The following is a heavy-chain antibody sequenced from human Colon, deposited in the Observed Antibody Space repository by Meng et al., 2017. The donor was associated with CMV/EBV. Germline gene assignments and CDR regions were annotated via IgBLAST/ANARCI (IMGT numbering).Heavy chain of an antibody. CDR2: INPYSGDT. CDR3: GTFGGDFDY. CDR1: GYTFTGYL. Sequence: QGPRMQSGAEMREAGASVKVSCKASGYTFTGYLIHWVRQAPGQGLEWMGWINPYSGDTIYAQKFEVGVTMTRDASITTAYLELSSLKSDDTAVYYCGTFGGDFDYWGQGTLVTVSS. J-gene: IGHJ4*02. V-gene: IGHV1-2*02. D-gene: IGHD3-3*01.